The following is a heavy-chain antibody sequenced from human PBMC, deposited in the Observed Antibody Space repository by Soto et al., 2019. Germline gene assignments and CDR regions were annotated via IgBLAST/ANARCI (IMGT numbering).Heavy chain of an antibody. CDR3: ARDATSYNWFDP. CDR1: GGSLSSGGYY. CDR2: IYYSGST. Sequence: ETLSLPCTVSGGSLSSGGYYWSRIRQPPGKGLEWIGSIYYSGSTNYNPSLKSRVTISVDTSKNQFSLKLSSVTAADTAVYYCARDATSYNWFDPWGQGTLVTVSS. V-gene: IGHV4-61*08. D-gene: IGHD6-6*01. J-gene: IGHJ5*02.